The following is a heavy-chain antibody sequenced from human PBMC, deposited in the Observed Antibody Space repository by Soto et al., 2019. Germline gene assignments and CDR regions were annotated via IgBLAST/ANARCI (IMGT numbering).Heavy chain of an antibody. V-gene: IGHV3-30-3*01. CDR3: ASISPKYSSGWYYFDY. CDR2: ISYDGSNK. J-gene: IGHJ4*02. CDR1: GFTFSSYA. D-gene: IGHD6-19*01. Sequence: PGGSLRLSCAASGFTFSSYAMHWVRQAPGKGLEWVAVISYDGSNKYYADSVKGRFTISRDNSKNTLYLQMNSLRAEDTAVYYCASISPKYSSGWYYFDYWGQGTLVTVSS.